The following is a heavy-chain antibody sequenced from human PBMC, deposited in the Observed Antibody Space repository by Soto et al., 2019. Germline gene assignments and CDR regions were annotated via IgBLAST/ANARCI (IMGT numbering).Heavy chain of an antibody. CDR1: GFTFSSYA. Sequence: GGSLRLSCAASGFTFSSYAMSWVRQAPGKGLEWVSAISGSGGSTYYADSVKGRFTISRDNSKNTLYLQMNSLRAEDTAVYYCAKDFESPRLYYDYIWGSYRYKYWGQGTLVTVSS. V-gene: IGHV3-23*01. D-gene: IGHD3-16*02. CDR3: AKDFESPRLYYDYIWGSYRYKY. J-gene: IGHJ4*02. CDR2: ISGSGGST.